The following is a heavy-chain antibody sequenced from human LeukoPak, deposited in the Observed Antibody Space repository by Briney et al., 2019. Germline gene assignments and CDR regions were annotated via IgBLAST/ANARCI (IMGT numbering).Heavy chain of an antibody. D-gene: IGHD3-22*01. V-gene: IGHV3-23*01. CDR2: ISGSGGST. Sequence: TGGSLRLSCAASGFTFSSYAMSWVRQAPGKGLEWVSAISGSGGSTYYADSVKGRFTISRDNSKNTLYLQMNSLRAEDTAVYYCAKDFAYYYDSSGYSRVLINYYYYGMDVWGQGTTVTVSS. CDR3: AKDFAYYYDSSGYSRVLINYYYYGMDV. CDR1: GFTFSSYA. J-gene: IGHJ6*02.